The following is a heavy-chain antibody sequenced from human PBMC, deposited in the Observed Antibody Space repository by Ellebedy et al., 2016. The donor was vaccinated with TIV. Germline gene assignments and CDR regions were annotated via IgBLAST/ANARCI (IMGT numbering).Heavy chain of an antibody. Sequence: SGPTLVKPTQTLTLTCSFSGFSLTSSGVGVGWIRQPPGKALEWLAVIYWDDGKRYSPSLKSRLTITKDTSRNQVVLLMTNMDPVDTGTYYCARSRYGDFSGDIDYWGQGALVTVSS. D-gene: IGHD4-17*01. J-gene: IGHJ4*02. V-gene: IGHV2-5*02. CDR2: IYWDDGK. CDR3: ARSRYGDFSGDIDY. CDR1: GFSLTSSGVG.